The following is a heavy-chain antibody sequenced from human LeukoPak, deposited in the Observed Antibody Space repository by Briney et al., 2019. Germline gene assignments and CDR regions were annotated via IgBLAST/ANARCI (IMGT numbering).Heavy chain of an antibody. CDR1: GFTVSSNY. J-gene: IGHJ4*02. V-gene: IGHV3-23*01. Sequence: GGSLRLSCAASGFTVSSNYMSWVRQAPGKGLEWVSVISGSGGSTYYADSVKGRFTISRDNSKNTLYLQMNSLRAEDTAVYYCASLRLLDYWGQGTLVTVSS. CDR2: ISGSGGST. D-gene: IGHD5-12*01. CDR3: ASLRLLDY.